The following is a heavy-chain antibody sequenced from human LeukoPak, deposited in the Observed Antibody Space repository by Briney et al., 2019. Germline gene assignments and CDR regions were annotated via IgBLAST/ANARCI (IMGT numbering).Heavy chain of an antibody. CDR2: ISAYNGNT. CDR1: GYTFTSYG. Sequence: PWASVKVSCKASGYTFTSYGISWVRQAPGQGLEWMGWISAYNGNTNYAQKLQGRVTMTTDTSTSTAYMELRSLRSDDTAVYYCARNGEWVVTAIWEEIDYWGQGTLVTVSS. J-gene: IGHJ4*02. V-gene: IGHV1-18*01. CDR3: ARNGEWVVTAIWEEIDY. D-gene: IGHD2-21*02.